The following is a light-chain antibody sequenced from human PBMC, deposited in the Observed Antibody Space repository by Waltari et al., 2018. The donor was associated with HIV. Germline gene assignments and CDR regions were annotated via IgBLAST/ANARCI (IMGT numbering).Light chain of an antibody. CDR3: QQSYSTPALT. V-gene: IGKV3-15*01. CDR1: QSVSSN. CDR2: GAS. Sequence: EIVMTQSPATLSVSPGERATLSCRASQSVSSNLAWYQQKPGQAPRLLIYGASTRATGIPARFSGSGSGTEFTLTISSLQSEDFATYYCQQSYSTPALTFGGGTKVEIQ. J-gene: IGKJ4*01.